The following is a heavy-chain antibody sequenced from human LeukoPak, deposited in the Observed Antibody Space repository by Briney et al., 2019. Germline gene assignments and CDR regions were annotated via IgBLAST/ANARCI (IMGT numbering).Heavy chain of an antibody. CDR1: GFTFSSYA. D-gene: IGHD2-15*01. CDR2: ISDSGGST. CDR3: AKGPAANMGGSFNNWFDP. Sequence: PGGSLRLSCAASGFTFSSYAMSWVRQAPGKGLEWVSAISDSGGSTYYADSVKGRFTISRDNSKNTLYLQMNSLRAEDTAVYYCAKGPAANMGGSFNNWFDPRGQGTLVTVSS. V-gene: IGHV3-23*01. J-gene: IGHJ5*02.